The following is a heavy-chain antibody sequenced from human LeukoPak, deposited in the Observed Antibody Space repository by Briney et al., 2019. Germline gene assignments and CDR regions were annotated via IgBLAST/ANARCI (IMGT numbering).Heavy chain of an antibody. CDR3: ARGPKYYDFWSGYYTNWFDP. J-gene: IGHJ5*02. CDR1: GASFSGYY. D-gene: IGHD3-3*01. CDR2: INHSVTT. Sequence: PSQTLSLTCAVYGASFSGYYSSSIRQPPRKWLEWRGEINHSVTTNYNPSLKSRVTISVDTSKNQFSLKLSSVTAADTAVYYCARGPKYYDFWSGYYTNWFDPWGQGTLVTVSS. V-gene: IGHV4-34*01.